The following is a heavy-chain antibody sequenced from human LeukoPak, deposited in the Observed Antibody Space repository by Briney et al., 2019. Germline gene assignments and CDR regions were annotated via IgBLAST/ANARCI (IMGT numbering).Heavy chain of an antibody. V-gene: IGHV4-39*07. J-gene: IGHJ4*02. Sequence: SQTLSLTCTASGGSISSGSYYWSWIRQPPGRGLEWIGTVYHSGSTNYNPSLESRVTISVDTSKNQFSLRLSSVTAADTAVYYCARSRGATVTIDNWGQGTLVTVSS. D-gene: IGHD4-11*01. CDR1: GGSISSGSYY. CDR3: ARSRGATVTIDN. CDR2: VYHSGST.